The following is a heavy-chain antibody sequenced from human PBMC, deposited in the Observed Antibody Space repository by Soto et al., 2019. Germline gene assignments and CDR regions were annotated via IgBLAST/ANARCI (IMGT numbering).Heavy chain of an antibody. Sequence: EVQLVESGGGLVKPGGSLRLSCAASGFTFSDYSMNWMRQAPGKGLEWVASISSDNNYIYYRDSVDGRFTISRDNAKNSLYLQMTTLGAEDPAVYYCARGRTCTGASCYGGGDYWGQGTLVTVSS. CDR2: ISSDNNYI. J-gene: IGHJ4*02. V-gene: IGHV3-21*02. D-gene: IGHD2-15*01. CDR3: ARGRTCTGASCYGGGDY. CDR1: GFTFSDYS.